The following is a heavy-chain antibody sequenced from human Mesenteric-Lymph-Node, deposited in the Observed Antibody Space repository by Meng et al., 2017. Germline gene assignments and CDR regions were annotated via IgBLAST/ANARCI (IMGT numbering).Heavy chain of an antibody. D-gene: IGHD4-17*01. CDR2: INYSGTT. CDR3: ARGRGYGDYGSLY. J-gene: IGHJ4*02. Sequence: HGQLQQVGAGLLKPSETLSLTCGVPDGSFSGYYWTWIRQPPGKGLEWSGDINYSGTTNYNPSLRSRLTISVDRSKSQFSLKLISVTAADTAVYYCARGRGYGDYGSLYWCQGTLVTVSS. V-gene: IGHV4-34*01. CDR1: DGSFSGYY.